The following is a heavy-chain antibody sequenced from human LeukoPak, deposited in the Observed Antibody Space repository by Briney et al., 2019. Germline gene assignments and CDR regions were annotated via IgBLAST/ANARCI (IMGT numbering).Heavy chain of an antibody. Sequence: SETLSLTCTVSGGSISSYYWSWIRQPPGKGLEWIGEINHSGSTNYNPSLKSRVTISVDTSKNQFSLKLSSVTAADTAAYYCARSRPIFGVVTLDYWGQGTLVTVSS. CDR2: INHSGST. CDR1: GGSISSYY. D-gene: IGHD3-3*01. CDR3: ARSRPIFGVVTLDY. J-gene: IGHJ4*02. V-gene: IGHV4-34*01.